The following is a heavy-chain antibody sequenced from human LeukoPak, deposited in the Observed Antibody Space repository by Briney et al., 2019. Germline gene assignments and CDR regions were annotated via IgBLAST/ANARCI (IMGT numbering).Heavy chain of an antibody. CDR2: IYPGDSDT. J-gene: IGHJ4*02. CDR3: ARQVPRSSSVLAKYFDY. CDR1: GYSFTSYW. Sequence: GESLKISCKGSGYSFTSYWIGWVRQMPGKGLEWMGIIYPGDSDTRYSPSFQGQVTISADKSISTAYLQWSSLKASDTAMYYCARQVPRSSSVLAKYFDYWGQGTLVTVSS. V-gene: IGHV5-51*01. D-gene: IGHD6-6*01.